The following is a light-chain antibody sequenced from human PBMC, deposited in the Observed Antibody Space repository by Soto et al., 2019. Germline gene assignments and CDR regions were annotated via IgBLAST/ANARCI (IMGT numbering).Light chain of an antibody. J-gene: IGLJ1*01. CDR2: SVS. V-gene: IGLV2-11*01. CDR1: SSDVGGHNY. Sequence: QSALTQPRSVSGSPGQSVTNSCTGTSSDVGGHNYVSWYQQYPGKAPRLLLSSVSKRPSGVPDRFSGSKSGNTASLTISGLQAEDEADYYCCSYAGSYTYVFGTGTKVTV. CDR3: CSYAGSYTYV.